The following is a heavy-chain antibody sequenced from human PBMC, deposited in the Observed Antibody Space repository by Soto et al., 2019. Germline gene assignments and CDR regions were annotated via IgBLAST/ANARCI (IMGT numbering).Heavy chain of an antibody. D-gene: IGHD2-8*01. CDR1: GYTFSTYG. CDR3: VRHGRVGVMKFDYHNGMDV. CDR2: ISAYNGNS. V-gene: IGHV1-18*01. J-gene: IGHJ6*02. Sequence: QVQLVQSGAEVKKPGASVKVSCKASGYTFSTYGISWARQAPGQGLEWMGWISAYNGNSKNTQKLQGKVNMTTDTATDSAYMELRSLRSDDTAVYFCVRHGRVGVMKFDYHNGMDVWGQGTTVTVSS.